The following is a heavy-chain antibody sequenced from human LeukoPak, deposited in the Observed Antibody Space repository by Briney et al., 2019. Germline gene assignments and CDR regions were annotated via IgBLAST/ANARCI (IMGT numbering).Heavy chain of an antibody. CDR2: IYYSGST. CDR3: ARRTYYYGSGSYSWFDP. Sequence: SETLSLTCTVSGGSISSSSYYWGWIRRPPGKGLEWIGSIYYSGSTYYNPSLKSRVTISVDTSKNQFSLKLSSVTAADTAVYYCARRTYYYGSGSYSWFDPWGQGTLVTVSS. J-gene: IGHJ5*02. V-gene: IGHV4-39*01. D-gene: IGHD3-10*01. CDR1: GGSISSSSYY.